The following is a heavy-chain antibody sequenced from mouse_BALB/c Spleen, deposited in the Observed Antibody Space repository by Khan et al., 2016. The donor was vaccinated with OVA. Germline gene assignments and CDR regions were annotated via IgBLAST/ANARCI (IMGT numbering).Heavy chain of an antibody. CDR2: INPTDGRC. D-gene: IGHD2-10*02. V-gene: IGHV1S81*02. J-gene: IGHJ3*01. CDR3: ARGGYGSLAY. Sequence: QVQLQQPGAELVKPGASVKLSCKASGYTFTSYWMHWVKQRPGQGLEWIGYINPTDGRCHYNEQFKSKATLTVDTSSSTAYMQLNSLTSDDSAVYHCARGGYGSLAYWGQGTLVTVSA. CDR1: GYTFTSYW.